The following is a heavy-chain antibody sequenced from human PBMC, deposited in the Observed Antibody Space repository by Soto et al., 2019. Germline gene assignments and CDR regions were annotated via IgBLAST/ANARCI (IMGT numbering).Heavy chain of an antibody. J-gene: IGHJ3*02. D-gene: IGHD3-22*01. CDR1: GFTFSSYS. Sequence: EVQLVESGGGLVQPGGSLRLSCAASGFTFSSYSMNWVRQAPGKGLEWVSYISSSSSTIYYADSVKGRFTISRDNAKNSLYLQMSSLRDEDTAVYYCARDVTMIVVVIDAFDIWGQGTMVTVSS. V-gene: IGHV3-48*02. CDR2: ISSSSSTI. CDR3: ARDVTMIVVVIDAFDI.